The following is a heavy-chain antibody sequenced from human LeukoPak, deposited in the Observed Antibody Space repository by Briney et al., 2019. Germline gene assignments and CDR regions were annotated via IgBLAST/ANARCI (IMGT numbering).Heavy chain of an antibody. CDR2: ISPYTGNT. J-gene: IGHJ4*02. V-gene: IGHV1-18*04. D-gene: IGHD3-16*02. CDR1: GYTFTSYG. CDR3: ARDQYDSVWGSYRPYFDY. Sequence: ASVKVSRKASGYTFTSYGISWVRQAPGQGLEWMGSISPYTGNTKYAERFQDRVIMTTDTSTRTAYMELRSLRSDDTAVYCARDQYDSVWGSYRPYFDYWGQGTLVTVSS.